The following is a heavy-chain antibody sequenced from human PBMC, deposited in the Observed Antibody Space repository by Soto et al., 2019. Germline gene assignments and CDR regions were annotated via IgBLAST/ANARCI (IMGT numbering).Heavy chain of an antibody. J-gene: IGHJ1*01. Sequence: EVQLLESGGGLVQPGGSLRLSGAASGFTFSSYAMSWVRQAPGKGLEWVSAISGRGGSTYYADSVKGRFTISRDNSKNPLDLQMKSVRAEATAVYYCGIPRDPLYLGGGFKHWGQGTRVTVSS. V-gene: IGHV3-23*01. D-gene: IGHD3-16*01. CDR2: ISGRGGST. CDR1: GFTFSSYA. CDR3: GIPRDPLYLGGGFKH.